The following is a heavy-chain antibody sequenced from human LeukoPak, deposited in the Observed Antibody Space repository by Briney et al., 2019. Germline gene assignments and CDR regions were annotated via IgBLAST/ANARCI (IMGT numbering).Heavy chain of an antibody. V-gene: IGHV1-2*02. Sequence: ASVKVSCKASGYNFIGYYMHWVRQAPGQGLQWMGWINPQSGDTHYVQKFQGRVTMTRDTSIKTVDMELSSLRSDDTAVYYCATGEKGTSWWDDLQHWGQGTPVTVSS. CDR2: INPQSGDT. D-gene: IGHD1-26*01. CDR1: GYNFIGYY. CDR3: ATGEKGTSWWDDLQH. J-gene: IGHJ1*01.